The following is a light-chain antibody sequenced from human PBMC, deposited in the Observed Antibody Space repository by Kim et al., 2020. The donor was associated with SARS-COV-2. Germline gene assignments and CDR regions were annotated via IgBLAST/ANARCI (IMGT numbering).Light chain of an antibody. CDR3: QVWDSSSDHPRV. J-gene: IGLJ1*01. CDR1: NIGSKS. V-gene: IGLV3-21*04. Sequence: PGKTARITCGENNIGSKSVTWYQQKPGQAPVLVIYYDSDRPSGIPERFSGSNAGNTATLTISRVEAGDEADYYCQVWDSSSDHPRVFGTGTKVTVL. CDR2: YDS.